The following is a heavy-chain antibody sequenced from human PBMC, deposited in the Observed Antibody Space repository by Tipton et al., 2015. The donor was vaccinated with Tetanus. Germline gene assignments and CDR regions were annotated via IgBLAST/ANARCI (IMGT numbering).Heavy chain of an antibody. Sequence: QLVQSGAGVKEPGSSMRVSCKTSGVSFSTFSLNWVRQAPGQGLEWMGWISAYNGKTKYAQRLQGRVTMTTDRSASTAYMDLRRLRSDDTAVYYCARVQEQRIYYYGMDVWGQGTTVTVSS. V-gene: IGHV1-18*01. CDR1: GVSFSTFS. J-gene: IGHJ6*02. CDR3: ARVQEQRIYYYGMDV. D-gene: IGHD6-25*01. CDR2: ISAYNGKT.